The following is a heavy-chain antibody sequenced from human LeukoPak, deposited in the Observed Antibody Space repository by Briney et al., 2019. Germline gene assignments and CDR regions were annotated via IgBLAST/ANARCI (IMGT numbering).Heavy chain of an antibody. CDR2: IYPGDSDT. D-gene: IGHD6-13*01. Sequence: GESLKISCKGSGYIFTSYWIGWVRQMPGKGLEWMGIIYPGDSDTRYSPSFQGQVTISADKSISTAYLQWSSLKASDTAMYYCARSSSNWAYYYGMDVWGQGTTVTVSS. CDR1: GYIFTSYW. J-gene: IGHJ6*02. CDR3: ARSSSNWAYYYGMDV. V-gene: IGHV5-51*01.